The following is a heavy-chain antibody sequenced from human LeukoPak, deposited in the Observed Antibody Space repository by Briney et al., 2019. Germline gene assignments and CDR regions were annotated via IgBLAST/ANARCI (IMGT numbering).Heavy chain of an antibody. CDR3: ARDNGDGAFDI. Sequence: GVLRLSCAASGFTFSSYSMNWVRQAPGKGLEWVSYISSSSTIYYADSVKGRFTISRDNAKNSLYLQMNSLRAEDTAVYYCARDNGDGAFDIWGQGTMVTVSS. CDR1: GFTFSSYS. D-gene: IGHD2-8*01. V-gene: IGHV3-48*04. CDR2: ISSSSTI. J-gene: IGHJ3*02.